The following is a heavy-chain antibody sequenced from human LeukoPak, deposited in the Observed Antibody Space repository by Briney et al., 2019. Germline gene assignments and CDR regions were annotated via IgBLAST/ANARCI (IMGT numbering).Heavy chain of an antibody. CDR1: GFIFSRYA. CDR3: ARGFYDFWSGSPSPKDYFDY. D-gene: IGHD3-3*01. J-gene: IGHJ4*02. CDR2: ISYDGSNK. Sequence: GGSLRLSCAASGFIFSRYAMHWVRQAPGKRLEWAAVISYDGSNKNYADSVEGRFRISRDNSKNTLYLQMNSLRVEDTAVYYCARGFYDFWSGSPSPKDYFDYWGQGTLVTVSS. V-gene: IGHV3-30*04.